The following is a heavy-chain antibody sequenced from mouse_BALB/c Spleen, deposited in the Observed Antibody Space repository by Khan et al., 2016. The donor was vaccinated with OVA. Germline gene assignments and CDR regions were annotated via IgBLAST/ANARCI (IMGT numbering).Heavy chain of an antibody. D-gene: IGHD2-10*01. CDR2: IWHDGST. CDR1: GFSLTNYG. J-gene: IGHJ4*01. V-gene: IGHV2-6-1*01. Sequence: QVQLKESGPGLVAPSQSLSITCTISGFSLTNYGVHWVRQPPGKGLEWLVVIWHDGSTTYNSALKSRLTISKDNSKSQVFLKMNSLQTDDTAMYFCARQPYYHYNVMDYWGQGTSATVSS. CDR3: ARQPYYHYNVMDY.